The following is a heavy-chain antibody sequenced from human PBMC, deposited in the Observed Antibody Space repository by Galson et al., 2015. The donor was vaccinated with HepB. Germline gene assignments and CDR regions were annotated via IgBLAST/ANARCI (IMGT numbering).Heavy chain of an antibody. V-gene: IGHV3-23*01. J-gene: IGHJ4*02. D-gene: IGHD3-16*01. CDR3: AKDSLGDDEFICSFDY. CDR1: GFTFNNYA. Sequence: SLRLSCAASGFTFNNYAMSWVRQTAGKGLEWVAALSISGDDAYYAGSVKGRFTISRDYSKNTLFLQMNSLRAEDTAIYYCAKDSLGDDEFICSFDYWGQGALVTVSS. CDR2: LSISGDDA.